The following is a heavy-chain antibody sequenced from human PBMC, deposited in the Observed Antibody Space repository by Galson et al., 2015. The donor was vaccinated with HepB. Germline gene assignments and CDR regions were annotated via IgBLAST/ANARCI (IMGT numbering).Heavy chain of an antibody. J-gene: IGHJ4*02. Sequence: ETLSLTCTVSRASISTSRSHYWGWIRQPPGKGLEWIGNIYYSGITHYNPSLESRVTISVDTSNNHFSLKLSSVTAADTAVYYCARRRDYDFWSGSDYYFDYWGQGALVAVSS. CDR3: ARRRDYDFWSGSDYYFDY. D-gene: IGHD3-3*01. CDR1: RASISTSRSHY. V-gene: IGHV4-39*02. CDR2: IYYSGIT.